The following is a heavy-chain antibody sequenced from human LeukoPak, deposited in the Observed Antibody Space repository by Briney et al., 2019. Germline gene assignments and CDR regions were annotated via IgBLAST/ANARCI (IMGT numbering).Heavy chain of an antibody. CDR3: AKAHYPHYGGNQYYFDY. CDR2: MNSDGSST. Sequence: GGSLRLSCAASGFTFSNYWMHWVRHAPGKGLVGVSRMNSDGSSTSYADSVKGRFTISRDNAKNTLYLQMNSLRAEDTAVYYCAKAHYPHYGGNQYYFDYWGQGTLVTVSS. CDR1: GFTFSNYW. J-gene: IGHJ4*02. D-gene: IGHD4-23*01. V-gene: IGHV3-74*01.